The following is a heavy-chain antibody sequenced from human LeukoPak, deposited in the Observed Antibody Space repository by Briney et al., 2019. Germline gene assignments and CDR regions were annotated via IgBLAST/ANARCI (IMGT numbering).Heavy chain of an antibody. V-gene: IGHV4-31*03. CDR1: GGSISSGNYY. CDR2: IFYSGST. D-gene: IGHD3-10*01. J-gene: IGHJ4*02. CDR3: ARGSTLIRGFDY. Sequence: SETLSLTCTVSGGSISSGNYYWNWIRQHPEKSLEWIGYIFYSGSTYYNPSLKSRVTISVDTSKNQFSLKLSSVTAADTAVYYCARGSTLIRGFDYWGQGTLVTVSS.